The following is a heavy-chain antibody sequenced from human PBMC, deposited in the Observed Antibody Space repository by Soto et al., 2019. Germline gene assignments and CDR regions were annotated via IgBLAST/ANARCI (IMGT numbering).Heavy chain of an antibody. Sequence: QVQLVESGGGVVQPGRSLRLSCAASGFTFSRYSMHWVRQPPGKGLEWVAVISSDPIKTYYADSVKGRFTISRDNSKETVSVEMNGLRAEDTAVYYCAREGYSGNYYFDFWGQGTLVTVSS. J-gene: IGHJ4*02. CDR2: ISSDPIKT. CDR1: GFTFSRYS. CDR3: AREGYSGNYYFDF. D-gene: IGHD1-26*01. V-gene: IGHV3-30*04.